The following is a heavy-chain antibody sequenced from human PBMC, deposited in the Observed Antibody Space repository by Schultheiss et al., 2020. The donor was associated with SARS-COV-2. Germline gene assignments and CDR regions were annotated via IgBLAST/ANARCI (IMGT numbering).Heavy chain of an antibody. V-gene: IGHV4-34*01. CDR2: INHSGST. CDR1: GGSFSGYY. J-gene: IGHJ4*02. D-gene: IGHD1-7*01. CDR3: ARKSWNYGGHNYFDY. Sequence: SETLSLTCAVYGGSFSGYYWSWIRQPPGKGLEWIGEINHSGSTNYNPSLKSRVTISVDTSKNQFSLKLSSVTAADTAVYYCARKSWNYGGHNYFDYWGQGTLVTVSS.